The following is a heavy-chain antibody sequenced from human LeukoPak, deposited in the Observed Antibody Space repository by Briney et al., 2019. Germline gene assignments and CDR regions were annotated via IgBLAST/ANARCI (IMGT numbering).Heavy chain of an antibody. CDR2: INPNSGAT. CDR1: GYSFTGYY. CDR3: ARDLEYCSSTRCYKNWFDP. V-gene: IGHV1-2*02. J-gene: IGHJ5*02. D-gene: IGHD2-2*02. Sequence: VASVKVSCKASGYSFTGYYMHWVRQAPGQGLEWMGWINPNSGATNYAQKFQGRVTMTRDTSISTAYMELSRLRSDDTAVYYCARDLEYCSSTRCYKNWFDPWAREPWSPSPQ.